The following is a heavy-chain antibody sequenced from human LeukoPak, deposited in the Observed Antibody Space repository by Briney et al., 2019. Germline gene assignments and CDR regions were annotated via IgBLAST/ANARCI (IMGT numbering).Heavy chain of an antibody. J-gene: IGHJ3*02. V-gene: IGHV3-15*01. CDR1: GFTFSNAW. D-gene: IGHD3-9*01. CDR3: TTDRNDILTGYSHAFDI. Sequence: GGSLRLSCAASGFTFSNAWMSWVRQAPGKGLEWVGRIKSKTDGGTTDYAAPVKGRFTISRDDSKNTLYLQMNSLKTEDTAVYYCTTDRNDILTGYSHAFDIWGQGTMVTVSS. CDR2: IKSKTDGGTT.